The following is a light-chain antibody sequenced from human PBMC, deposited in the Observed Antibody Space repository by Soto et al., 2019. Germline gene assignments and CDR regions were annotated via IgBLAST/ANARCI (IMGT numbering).Light chain of an antibody. V-gene: IGKV1-5*03. Sequence: DIQMTQSPSTLSGSVGDRVTITCQASQTISSWLAWYQPKPGKAPKLMIYKASTLKSGVPSRFSGSGSGTECTLTISSLQPDDVPTYYCQHYNSYSEALGQGTKVDIK. CDR3: QHYNSYSEA. CDR1: QTISSW. CDR2: KAS. J-gene: IGKJ1*01.